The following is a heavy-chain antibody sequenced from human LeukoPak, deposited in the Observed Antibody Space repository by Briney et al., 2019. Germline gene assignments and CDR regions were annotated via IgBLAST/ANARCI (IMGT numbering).Heavy chain of an antibody. J-gene: IGHJ4*02. V-gene: IGHV3-30-3*01. D-gene: IGHD2-21*02. CDR1: GFTFSNYA. Sequence: PGRSLRLSCAASGFTFSNYAMHWARQAPGKGLEWVAFISHDRSNNCHADSVKGRFTISRDNSKNTLYLQMNSLTDEDTAVYYCARDLYCRYWGQGTLVTVSS. CDR3: ARDLYCRY. CDR2: ISHDRSNN.